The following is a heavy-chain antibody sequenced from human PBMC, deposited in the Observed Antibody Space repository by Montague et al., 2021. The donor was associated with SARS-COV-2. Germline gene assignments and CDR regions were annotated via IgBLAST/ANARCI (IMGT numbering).Heavy chain of an antibody. Sequence: SETLSLTCTVSGGSISSSYYYWGWIRQPPGKGLEWIGIIFYSGKTXFSPSLKSRVTLSVDTSKNQFSLNLGSVTAADTAVYYCARLRWTTVAQRSYAFDFWGQGTMVIVSS. CDR3: ARLRWTTVAQRSYAFDF. J-gene: IGHJ3*01. V-gene: IGHV4-39*01. CDR2: IFYSGKT. D-gene: IGHD4-23*01. CDR1: GGSISSSYYY.